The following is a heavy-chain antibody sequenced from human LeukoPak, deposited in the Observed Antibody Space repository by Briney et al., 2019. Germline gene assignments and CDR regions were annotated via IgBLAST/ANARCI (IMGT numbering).Heavy chain of an antibody. CDR2: INPNSGGT. CDR1: GYTFTDYY. Sequence: ASVKVSCKASGYTFTDYYMHWVRQAPGQGLEWMGWINPNSGGTNYAQKFQGRVTMTRDTSISTAYMELSRLRSNDTAVYYCARVYYSGYDYYYWGQGTLVTVSS. CDR3: ARVYYSGYDYYY. D-gene: IGHD5-12*01. V-gene: IGHV1-2*02. J-gene: IGHJ4*02.